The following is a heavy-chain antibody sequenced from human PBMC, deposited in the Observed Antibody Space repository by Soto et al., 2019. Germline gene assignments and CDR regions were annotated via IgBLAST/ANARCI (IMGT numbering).Heavy chain of an antibody. V-gene: IGHV1-18*01. CDR3: ARLSSVPHSSSWYDWYFDL. D-gene: IGHD6-13*01. Sequence: QVQLVQSGAEVKKPGASVKVSCKASGYTFTSYGISWVRQAPGQGLEWMGWISAYNGNTNYAQKLQGRVTMTTDTSTSTAYMELRSLRSDDTAVYYCARLSSVPHSSSWYDWYFDLWGRGTLVTVSS. CDR2: ISAYNGNT. J-gene: IGHJ2*01. CDR1: GYTFTSYG.